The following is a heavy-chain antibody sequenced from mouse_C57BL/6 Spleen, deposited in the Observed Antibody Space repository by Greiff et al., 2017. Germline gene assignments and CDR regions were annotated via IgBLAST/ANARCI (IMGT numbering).Heavy chain of an antibody. D-gene: IGHD1-1*01. J-gene: IGHJ1*03. CDR3: ARRAIYYGSSYWYFDV. CDR2: INPSNGGT. Sequence: VQLQQPGTELVKPGASVKLSCKASGYTFTSYWMHWVKQRPGQGLEWIGNINPSNGGTNYNEKFKSKATLTVDKSSSTAYMQLSSLTSEDSAVYYCARRAIYYGSSYWYFDVWGTGTTVTVSS. CDR1: GYTFTSYW. V-gene: IGHV1-53*01.